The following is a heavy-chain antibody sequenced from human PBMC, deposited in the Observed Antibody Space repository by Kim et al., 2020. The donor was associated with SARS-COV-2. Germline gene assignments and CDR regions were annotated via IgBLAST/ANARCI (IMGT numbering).Heavy chain of an antibody. CDR2: ISYDGSNK. CDR3: ARGGFREVGVRGVSFDY. J-gene: IGHJ4*02. CDR1: GFTFSSYA. D-gene: IGHD3-10*01. Sequence: GGSLRLSCAASGFTFSSYAMHWVRQAPGKGLEWVAVISYDGSNKYYADSVKGRFTISRDNSKNTLYLQMNSLRAEDTAVYYCARGGFREVGVRGVSFDYWGQGTLVTVSS. V-gene: IGHV3-30*04.